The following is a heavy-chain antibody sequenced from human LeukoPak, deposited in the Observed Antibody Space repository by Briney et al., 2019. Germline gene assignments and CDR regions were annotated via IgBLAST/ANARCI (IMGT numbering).Heavy chain of an antibody. CDR2: IYYSGTT. Sequence: PSETLSLTCTDSGGSISSYYWSWIRQTPGKGLEWIGYIYYSGTTNYNPSLKSRVTISVDTSKNQFSLKLSSVTAADTAVYYCARGVYIAAAQYGYWGQGTLVTVSS. V-gene: IGHV4-59*01. D-gene: IGHD6-13*01. CDR1: GGSISSYY. J-gene: IGHJ4*02. CDR3: ARGVYIAAAQYGY.